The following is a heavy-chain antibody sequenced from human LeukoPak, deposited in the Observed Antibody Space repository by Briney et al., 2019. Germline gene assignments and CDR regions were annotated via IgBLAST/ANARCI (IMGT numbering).Heavy chain of an antibody. CDR2: ISGSGGST. D-gene: IGHD2-2*01. Sequence: PGGSLRLSCAASGFTFDNYAMSWVRQAPGKGLEWVSAISGSGGSTYYADSVKGRFTISRDNSKNTLYLQMNSLRAEDTAVYYCAKAPTQYCSSTSCYAYFDYWGQGTLVTVSS. CDR1: GFTFDNYA. CDR3: AKAPTQYCSSTSCYAYFDY. J-gene: IGHJ4*02. V-gene: IGHV3-23*01.